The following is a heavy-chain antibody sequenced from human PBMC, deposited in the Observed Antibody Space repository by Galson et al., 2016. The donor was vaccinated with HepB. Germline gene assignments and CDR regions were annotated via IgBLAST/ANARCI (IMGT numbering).Heavy chain of an antibody. CDR2: IWYDGINK. J-gene: IGHJ4*02. CDR1: GFTFSSYG. Sequence: SLRLSCAASGFTFSSYGMPWVRQAPGKGLEWMAVIWYDGINKYYGDSVQGRFTISRDNSRNTLYLQMNSLRAEDTAVYYCARDLGGSSCLDYWGQGTLVTVSS. V-gene: IGHV3-33*01. CDR3: ARDLGGSSCLDY. D-gene: IGHD6-6*01.